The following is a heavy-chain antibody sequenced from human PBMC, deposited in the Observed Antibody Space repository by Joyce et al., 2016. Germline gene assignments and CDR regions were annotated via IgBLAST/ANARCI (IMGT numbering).Heavy chain of an antibody. J-gene: IGHJ3*01. CDR1: GFSFRNAG. CDR3: VTGLCIGTACHWDDAFDV. CDR2: VKSKSQGGTT. Sequence: EVQLVESGGGLVKPGGSLRLSCAASGFSFRNAGVTWDRQAPGKGMAWVGRVKSKSQGGTTDYAAPVKGRFTISRDDSRDTAYLQMNSLKSEDTGVYFCVTGLCIGTACHWDDAFDVWGQGTMVTVSS. D-gene: IGHD2-2*01. V-gene: IGHV3-15*01.